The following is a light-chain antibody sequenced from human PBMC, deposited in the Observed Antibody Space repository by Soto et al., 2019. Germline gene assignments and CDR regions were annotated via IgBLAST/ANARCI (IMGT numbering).Light chain of an antibody. V-gene: IGLV1-40*01. CDR1: SPNIGAGYD. J-gene: IGLJ2*01. Sequence: QSVLTQPPSVSGAPGQRVSISCTGSSPNIGAGYDVHWYQQLPGTAPKLLIYGNSNRPSGVPDRSSGSKSGTSASLAITGLQAEDEADYYCQSYDSSLSVVFGGGTQLTVL. CDR2: GNS. CDR3: QSYDSSLSVV.